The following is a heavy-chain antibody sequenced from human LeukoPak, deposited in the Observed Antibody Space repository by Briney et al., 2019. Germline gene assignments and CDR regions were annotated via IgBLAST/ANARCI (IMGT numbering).Heavy chain of an antibody. D-gene: IGHD4-17*01. CDR1: GFTFSSYA. J-gene: IGHJ4*02. Sequence: PGGSLRLSCAASGFTFSSYAMSWVRQAPGKGLEWDSGISYSGGGTYYADSMKGRFTISRDNSKNTLYLQMNRLRAEDTAVYYCAKGGDLTTVTAYPPDYWGQGTLVTVSS. CDR2: ISYSGGGT. V-gene: IGHV3-23*01. CDR3: AKGGDLTTVTAYPPDY.